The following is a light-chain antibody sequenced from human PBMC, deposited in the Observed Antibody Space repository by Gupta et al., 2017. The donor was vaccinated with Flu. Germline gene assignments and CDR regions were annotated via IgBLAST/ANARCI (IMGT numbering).Light chain of an antibody. CDR1: NVGSKT. J-gene: IGLJ2*01. CDR2: VES. V-gene: IGLV3-21*02. Sequence: TARITCGGNNVGSKTVHWYQQKPGQAPVLVGFVESLRPSGIPGRFSGAYSGNTATLISTRVEAGDEADYDGHVWDGSGDQRVVVFGGGTRLTVL. CDR3: HVWDGSGDQRVVV.